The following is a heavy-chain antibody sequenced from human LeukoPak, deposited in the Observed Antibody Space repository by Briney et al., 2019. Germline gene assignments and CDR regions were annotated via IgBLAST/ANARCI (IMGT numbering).Heavy chain of an antibody. CDR1: GYTFTGYN. J-gene: IGHJ4*02. Sequence: ASVTVSCKSSGYTFTGYNMQWLRQAPGQGLEWMGWINPNSGGTNYAQKFQGRVTMTRDTSISTDYMELSRLRSDDTAVYYCARDGHFDYWGQGTLVTVSS. CDR2: INPNSGGT. V-gene: IGHV1-2*02. CDR3: ARDGHFDY.